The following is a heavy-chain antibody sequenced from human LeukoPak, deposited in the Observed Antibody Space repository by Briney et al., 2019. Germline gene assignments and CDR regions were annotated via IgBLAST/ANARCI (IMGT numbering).Heavy chain of an antibody. D-gene: IGHD2-15*01. CDR2: INHSGST. Sequence: SVTLSLTCAVYGGSFSGYYWSWIRQPPGKGLEWIGEINHSGSTNYNPSLKSRVTISVDTSKNQFSLKLSSVTAADTAVYYCARGLYCSGGSCYRYYYYGMDVWGQGTTVTVSS. CDR1: GGSFSGYY. J-gene: IGHJ6*02. CDR3: ARGLYCSGGSCYRYYYYGMDV. V-gene: IGHV4-34*01.